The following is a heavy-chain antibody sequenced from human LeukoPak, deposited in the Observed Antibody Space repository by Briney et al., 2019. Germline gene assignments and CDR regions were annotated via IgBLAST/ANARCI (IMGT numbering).Heavy chain of an antibody. V-gene: IGHV4-39*01. CDR1: GGSISSSSYY. D-gene: IGHD2-2*01. CDR2: IYYSGST. Sequence: SETLSLICTVSGGSISSSSYYWGWIRQPPGKGLEWIGSIYYSGSTYYNPSFKSRVTISVDTSKNQFSLKLSSVTAADTAVYYCARPVVPARDAFDIWGQGTMVTVSS. J-gene: IGHJ3*02. CDR3: ARPVVPARDAFDI.